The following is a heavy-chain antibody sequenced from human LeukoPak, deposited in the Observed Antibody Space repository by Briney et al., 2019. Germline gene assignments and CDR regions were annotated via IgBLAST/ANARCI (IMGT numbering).Heavy chain of an antibody. CDR2: ISSSSDYI. CDR3: AKDIKGIGTWVDY. CDR1: GFTFSSYN. Sequence: PGGSLRLSCAASGFTFSSYNMNWVRQAPGKGLEWVSSISSSSDYIYYADSVKGRFTISRDNAKNSLYLQMNSLRAEDTALYYCAKDIKGIGTWVDYWGQGTLVTVSS. D-gene: IGHD3-10*01. V-gene: IGHV3-21*04. J-gene: IGHJ4*02.